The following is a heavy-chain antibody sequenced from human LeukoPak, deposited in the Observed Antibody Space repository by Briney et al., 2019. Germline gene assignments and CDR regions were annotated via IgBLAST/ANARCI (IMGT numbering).Heavy chain of an antibody. CDR2: ITGSGANT. CDR3: AKGYSRRGPSEFDY. CDR1: GFTFGSYS. J-gene: IGHJ4*02. V-gene: IGHV3-23*01. D-gene: IGHD2-21*01. Sequence: GGSLRLSCAASGFTFGSYSMNWVRQAPGKGLEWVSGITGSGANTFYADSLKGRFTISRDNSKNTLYLQMNSLRAEDTAVYYCAKGYSRRGPSEFDYWGQGTLVTVSS.